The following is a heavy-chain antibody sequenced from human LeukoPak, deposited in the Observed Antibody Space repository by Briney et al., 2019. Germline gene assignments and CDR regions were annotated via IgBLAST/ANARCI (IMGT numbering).Heavy chain of an antibody. V-gene: IGHV5-51*01. CDR1: GYSFTSYW. CDR3: ARCKAVAGTINAFDF. Sequence: GESLKISCKGSGYSFTSYWIGWVRQMPGKDLGWMGINYPGDSEARYSPSFQGQVTISADKSISTAYLQWSSLKASDTAMYYCARCKAVAGTINAFDFWGQGTMVTVSS. D-gene: IGHD6-19*01. J-gene: IGHJ3*01. CDR2: NYPGDSEA.